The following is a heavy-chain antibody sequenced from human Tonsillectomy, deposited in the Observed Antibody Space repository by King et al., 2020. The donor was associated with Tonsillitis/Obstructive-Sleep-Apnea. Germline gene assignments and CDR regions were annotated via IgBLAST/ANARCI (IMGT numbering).Heavy chain of an antibody. V-gene: IGHV2-5*01. Sequence: TLKESGPTLVKPPQTLTLTCTFSGFSLSTSGVGVGWIRQPPGKALEWLALIYWNDDKRYSPSLKSRLTITKDTSKNQVVLTMTNMDPVDTATYYCARIVATTNDAFDIWAKGQWSPSLQ. CDR1: GFSLSTSGVG. CDR2: IYWNDDK. D-gene: IGHD5-12*01. J-gene: IGHJ3*02. CDR3: ARIVATTNDAFDI.